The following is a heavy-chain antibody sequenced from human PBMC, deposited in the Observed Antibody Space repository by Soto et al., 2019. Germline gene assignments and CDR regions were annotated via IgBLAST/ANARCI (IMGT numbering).Heavy chain of an antibody. J-gene: IGHJ3*02. V-gene: IGHV3-23*01. D-gene: IGHD4-4*01. Sequence: ELQLLESGEGLVQPGGSLRLSCVASEFTFSSYAMSWVRQAPGKGLEWVSAISGSGGSTYYADSVKGRFAVSRDNSKSTLYLQRNSVRDEDKAVYYCAKVPTGEMATVFQAFDIWGQGTMVTVSS. CDR2: ISGSGGST. CDR1: EFTFSSYA. CDR3: AKVPTGEMATVFQAFDI.